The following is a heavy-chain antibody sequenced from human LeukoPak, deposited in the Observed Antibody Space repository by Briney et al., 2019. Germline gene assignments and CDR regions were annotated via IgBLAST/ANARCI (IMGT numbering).Heavy chain of an antibody. CDR1: GYTFTSYD. J-gene: IGHJ5*02. CDR3: ARMSYYDRRGDNWFDP. V-gene: IGHV1-8*01. D-gene: IGHD3-22*01. Sequence: ASVKVSCTASGYTFTSYDINWVRQAPGQGLEWMGWMNPNSGNTGYAQKFQGRVTMTRDTSISTAYMELSSLRSEDTAVYYCARMSYYDRRGDNWFDPWGQGTLVIVSS. CDR2: MNPNSGNT.